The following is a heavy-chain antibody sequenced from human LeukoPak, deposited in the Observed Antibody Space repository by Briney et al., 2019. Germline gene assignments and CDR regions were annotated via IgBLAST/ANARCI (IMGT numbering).Heavy chain of an antibody. V-gene: IGHV4-34*01. CDR2: INHSGST. CDR1: GGSFSGYY. J-gene: IGHJ4*02. D-gene: IGHD5-18*01. Sequence: SETLCLTCAVYGGSFSGYYWSWIRQPPGKGLEWIGEINHSGSTNYNPSLKSRVTISVDTSKNQFSLKLSSVTAADTAVYYCARGRRRGYSYSFDYWGQGTLVTVSS. CDR3: ARGRRRGYSYSFDY.